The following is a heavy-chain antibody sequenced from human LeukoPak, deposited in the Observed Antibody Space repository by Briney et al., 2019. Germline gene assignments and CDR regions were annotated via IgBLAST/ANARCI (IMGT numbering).Heavy chain of an antibody. CDR3: ARESTGGAFDI. D-gene: IGHD7-27*01. V-gene: IGHV4-59*01. CDR2: IYYSGST. CDR1: GGSISSYY. Sequence: SETLSLTCTVSGGSISSYYWSWIRQPPGKGLEWIGYIYYSGSTNYNPSLESRVTISVDTSKTQFSLKLSSVTAADTAVYYCARESTGGAFDIWGQGTMVTVSS. J-gene: IGHJ3*02.